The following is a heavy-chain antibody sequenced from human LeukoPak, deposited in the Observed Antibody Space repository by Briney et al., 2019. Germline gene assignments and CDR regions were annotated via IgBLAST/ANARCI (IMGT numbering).Heavy chain of an antibody. V-gene: IGHV3-30*01. D-gene: IGHD3-22*01. CDR1: GFTFSSYA. CDR2: ISYDGSNK. Sequence: PGGSLRLSCAASGFTFSSYAMHWVRQAPGKGLEWVAVISYDGSNKYYADSVKGRFTISRDNSKNPLYLQMNSLRAEDTAVYYCARDFGYYDSSGYYNYWGQGTLVTVSS. J-gene: IGHJ4*02. CDR3: ARDFGYYDSSGYYNY.